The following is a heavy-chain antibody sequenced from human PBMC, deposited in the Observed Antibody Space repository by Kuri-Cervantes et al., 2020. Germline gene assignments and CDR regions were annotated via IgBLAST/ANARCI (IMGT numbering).Heavy chain of an antibody. CDR3: ARLRRDGYNFAYFDY. J-gene: IGHJ4*02. V-gene: IGHV4-59*11. CDR1: GGSMSSHY. Sequence: SETLSLTCTVSGGSMSSHYWTWIRQSPGKGLEWIGYIYHSGSTYYNPSLKSRVTISVDRSKNQFSLKLSSVTAADTAVYYCARLRRDGYNFAYFDYWGQGTLVTVSS. D-gene: IGHD5-24*01. CDR2: IYHSGST.